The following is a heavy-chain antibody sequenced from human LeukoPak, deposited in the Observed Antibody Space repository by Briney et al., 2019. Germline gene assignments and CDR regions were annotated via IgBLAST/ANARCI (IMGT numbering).Heavy chain of an antibody. J-gene: IGHJ3*01. Sequence: PSETLSLTCTVSGGSISSSSYYWGWIRQPPGKGLEWIGSIYYSGSTHYNPSLKSRVTISVDRSKNQFSLKLSSVTAADTAVYYCANADRYCSGGSCPVPDAFDFWGQGTMVTVSS. CDR2: IYYSGST. D-gene: IGHD2-15*01. CDR1: GGSISSSSYY. V-gene: IGHV4-39*07. CDR3: ANADRYCSGGSCPVPDAFDF.